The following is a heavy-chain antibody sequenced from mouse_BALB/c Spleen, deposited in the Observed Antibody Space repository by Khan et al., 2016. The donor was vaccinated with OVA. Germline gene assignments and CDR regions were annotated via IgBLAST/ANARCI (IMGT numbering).Heavy chain of an antibody. J-gene: IGHJ3*01. CDR1: GYTLTSFY. V-gene: IGHV1-53*01. D-gene: IGHD1-1*01. CDR2: INPNHGGT. Sequence: QIQLVQSGAELVKPGASVKLSCKASGYTLTSFYMYWVKQRPGQGLVWIGEINPNHGGTKVNEKFKSKATLTEDKSSRTAYMELSSLTSEDSAVYYCTRGGYGSPFAYWGQGTLVTVAA. CDR3: TRGGYGSPFAY.